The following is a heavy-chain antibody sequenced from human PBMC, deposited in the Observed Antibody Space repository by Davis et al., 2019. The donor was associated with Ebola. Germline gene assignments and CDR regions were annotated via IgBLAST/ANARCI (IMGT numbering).Heavy chain of an antibody. CDR2: INHSGST. D-gene: IGHD4-17*01. Sequence: SETLSLTCAVYGGSFSGYYWSWIRQPPGKGLEWIGEINHSGSTNYNPSLKSRVTISVDTSKNQFSLKLSSVTAADTAVYYCARWRDYRDPRGYYYYYGMDVWGQGTTVTVSS. CDR3: ARWRDYRDPRGYYYYYGMDV. V-gene: IGHV4-34*01. J-gene: IGHJ6*02. CDR1: GGSFSGYY.